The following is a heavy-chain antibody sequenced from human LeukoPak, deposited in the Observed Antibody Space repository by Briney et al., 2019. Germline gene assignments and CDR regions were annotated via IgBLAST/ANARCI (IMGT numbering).Heavy chain of an antibody. Sequence: GGSLRLSCAASGFTFDNYAMHWVRQAPGKGLKWVSGISWNSGSTGYVASVKGRFTISGDNAKNSLYLQMDSLRAEDMALYYCAKDVSLGFCSGGSCSVHFDYWGQGTLVTVSS. V-gene: IGHV3-9*03. CDR3: AKDVSLGFCSGGSCSVHFDY. CDR2: ISWNSGST. D-gene: IGHD2-15*01. J-gene: IGHJ4*02. CDR1: GFTFDNYA.